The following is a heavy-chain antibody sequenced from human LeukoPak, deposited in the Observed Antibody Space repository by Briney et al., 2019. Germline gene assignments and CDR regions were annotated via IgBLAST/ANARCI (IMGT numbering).Heavy chain of an antibody. D-gene: IGHD3-10*01. CDR1: GSTFTGHY. CDR2: INPNSGGT. Sequence: ASVKVSCKASGSTFTGHYMHWVRQAPGQGLEWMGWINPNSGGTSYAQTFQGRATMTRDASISTTYMELSRLRSDDTAVYYCARDRYYGSGSYVGDYWGQGTLVTVSS. J-gene: IGHJ4*02. CDR3: ARDRYYGSGSYVGDY. V-gene: IGHV1-2*02.